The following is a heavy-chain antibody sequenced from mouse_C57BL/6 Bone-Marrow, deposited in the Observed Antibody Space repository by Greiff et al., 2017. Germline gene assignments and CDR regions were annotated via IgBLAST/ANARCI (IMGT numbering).Heavy chain of an antibody. V-gene: IGHV1-19*01. CDR3: ARGWLPLY. J-gene: IGHJ2*01. Sequence: EVKLMESGPVLVKPGASVKMSCKASGYTFTDYYMNWVKQSHGKSLEWIGVINPYNGGTSYNQKFKGKATLTVDKSSSTAYMELNSLTSEDSAVYYSARGWLPLYWGQGTTLTVSS. CDR2: INPYNGGT. CDR1: GYTFTDYY. D-gene: IGHD2-3*01.